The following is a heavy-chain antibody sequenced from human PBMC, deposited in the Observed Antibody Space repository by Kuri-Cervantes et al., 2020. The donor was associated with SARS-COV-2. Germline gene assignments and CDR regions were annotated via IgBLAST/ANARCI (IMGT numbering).Heavy chain of an antibody. D-gene: IGHD3-22*01. CDR2: IYYSGST. CDR3: ARGPWMYYYDSSGYPPFDY. CDR1: GGSISTYY. Sequence: GSLRLSCTVSGGSISTYYWSWIRQPPGKGLEWIGSIYYSGSTYYNPSLKSRVTISVDTSKNQFSLKLSSVTAADTAVYYCARGPWMYYYDSSGYPPFDYWGQGTLVTVSS. J-gene: IGHJ4*02. V-gene: IGHV4-39*01.